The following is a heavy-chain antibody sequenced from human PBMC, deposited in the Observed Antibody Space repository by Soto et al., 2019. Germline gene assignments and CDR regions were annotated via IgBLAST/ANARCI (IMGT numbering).Heavy chain of an antibody. Sequence: PGGSLRLSCAASGFTFSSYEMNWVRQAPGKGLEWVSYISSSGSTIYYADSVKGRFTISRDNAKNSLYLQMNSLRAEDTAVYYCATSGYSYSLDYWGHGTLVTVSS. CDR3: ATSGYSYSLDY. J-gene: IGHJ4*01. CDR2: ISSSGSTI. V-gene: IGHV3-48*03. CDR1: GFTFSSYE. D-gene: IGHD5-18*01.